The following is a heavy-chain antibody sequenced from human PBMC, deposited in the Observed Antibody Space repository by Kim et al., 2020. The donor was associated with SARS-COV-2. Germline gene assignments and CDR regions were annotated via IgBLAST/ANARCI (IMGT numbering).Heavy chain of an antibody. J-gene: IGHJ6*02. V-gene: IGHV1-18*01. CDR2: ISAYNGNT. CDR1: GYTFTSYG. Sequence: ASVKVSCKASGYTFTSYGISWVRQAPGQGLEWMGWISAYNGNTNYAQKLQGRVTMTTDTSTSTAYMELRSLRSDDTAVYYCARDPIVVVVAADLKYYYYGMDVWGQGTTVTVSS. CDR3: ARDPIVVVVAADLKYYYYGMDV. D-gene: IGHD2-15*01.